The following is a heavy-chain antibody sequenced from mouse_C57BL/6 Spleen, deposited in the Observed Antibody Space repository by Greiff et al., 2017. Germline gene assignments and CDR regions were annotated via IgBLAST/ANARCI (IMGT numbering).Heavy chain of an antibody. CDR3: ARQPTVGYFDG. CDR1: GYAFSSSW. J-gene: IGHJ1*03. CDR2: IYPGDGDT. Sequence: QVQLQQSGPELVKPGASVKISCKASGYAFSSSWMNWVKQRPGKGLEWIGRIYPGDGDTNYNGKFKGKATLTADKSSSTAYMQLSSLTSEDSAVYFCARQPTVGYFDGWGTGTTVTVSS. V-gene: IGHV1-82*01. D-gene: IGHD1-1*01.